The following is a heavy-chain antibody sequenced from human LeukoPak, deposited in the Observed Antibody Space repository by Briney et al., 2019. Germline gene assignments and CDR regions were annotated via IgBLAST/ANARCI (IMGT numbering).Heavy chain of an antibody. CDR2: IDSSASTI. CDR1: GFXFSSYE. D-gene: IGHD6-19*01. Sequence: GGSLRLSCTASGFXFSSYEINWVRQAPGKGLEWVSYIDSSASTIYYADSVKGRFTISRDNAKNSLYLQMNSLRADDTAVYYCARAPYSSGWYQFDYWGQGTLVTVSS. V-gene: IGHV3-48*03. CDR3: ARAPYSSGWYQFDY. J-gene: IGHJ4*02.